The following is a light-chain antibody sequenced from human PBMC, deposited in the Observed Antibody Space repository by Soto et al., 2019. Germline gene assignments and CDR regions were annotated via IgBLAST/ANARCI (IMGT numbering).Light chain of an antibody. V-gene: IGKV4-1*01. CDR1: QSVLFSINQKNY. J-gene: IGKJ1*01. CDR3: QQYYDTPPT. CDR2: WAS. Sequence: DIVLTQSPDSVAVSLGERATINCKSSQSVLFSINQKNYLAWYHQKPGQPPKLLIYWASIRESGVPTRFSGSGSGTNFTLTISSLQAEDAAVYDCQQYYDTPPTFGLGTKV.